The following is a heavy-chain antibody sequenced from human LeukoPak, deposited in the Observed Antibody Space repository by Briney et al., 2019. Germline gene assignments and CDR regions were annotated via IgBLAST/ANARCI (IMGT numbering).Heavy chain of an antibody. CDR3: ARGDSSPDN. CDR1: GASIIHYY. J-gene: IGHJ4*02. D-gene: IGHD1-26*01. CDR2: VFHTGRA. Sequence: SESLSLTCSVSGASIIHYYWTWIRRPAGKGLEWIGHVFHTGRAYYNPSLQSRVTMSVDTSRKEVSLSLRSVTAADSAVYYCARGDSSPDNWGQGTLVTVSS. V-gene: IGHV4-4*07.